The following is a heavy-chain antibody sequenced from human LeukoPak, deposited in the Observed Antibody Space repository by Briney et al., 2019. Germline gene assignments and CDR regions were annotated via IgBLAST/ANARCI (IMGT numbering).Heavy chain of an antibody. CDR3: ARDFNSRGSSDFDY. CDR1: GFTFSSYS. CDR2: ISSSSSYI. V-gene: IGHV3-21*01. J-gene: IGHJ4*02. Sequence: AGGSLRLSCAASGFTFSSYSMNWVRQAPGKGLEWVSSISSSSSYIYYADSVKGRFTISRDNAKNSLYLQMNSLRAEDTAVYYCARDFNSRGSSDFDYWGQGTLVTVSS. D-gene: IGHD4-11*01.